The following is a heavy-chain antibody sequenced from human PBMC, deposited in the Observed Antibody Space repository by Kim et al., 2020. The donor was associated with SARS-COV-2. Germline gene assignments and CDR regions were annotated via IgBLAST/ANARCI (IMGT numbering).Heavy chain of an antibody. CDR1: GFTFSSYA. J-gene: IGHJ6*02. V-gene: IGHV3-23*01. D-gene: IGHD6-19*01. Sequence: GGSLRLSCAASGFTFSSYAMSWVRQAPGKGLEWVSAISGSGGSTYYADSVKGRFTISRDNSKNTLYLQMNSLRAEDTAVYYCAKVLRVATDSSGWYYYGMDVWGQGTTVTVSS. CDR3: AKVLRVATDSSGWYYYGMDV. CDR2: ISGSGGST.